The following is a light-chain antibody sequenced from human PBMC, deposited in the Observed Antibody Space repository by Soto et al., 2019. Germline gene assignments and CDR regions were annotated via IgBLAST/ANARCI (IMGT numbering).Light chain of an antibody. CDR1: QCGSSSY. CDR3: QQYNNWPRT. Sequence: EKGLTLAPGALSLSQRERATLSCWASQCGSSSYLAWYQQKPGQAPRLLIYGSSTRATGIPARFSGSGSGTEFTLTISSLQSEDFAVYYCQQYNNWPRTFGQGSMVDI. CDR2: GSS. J-gene: IGKJ1*01. V-gene: IGKV3-15*01.